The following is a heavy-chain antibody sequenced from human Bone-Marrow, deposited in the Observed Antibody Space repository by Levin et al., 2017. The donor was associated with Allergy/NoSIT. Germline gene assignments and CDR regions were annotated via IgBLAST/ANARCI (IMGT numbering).Heavy chain of an antibody. CDR1: GFAFRSYA. CDR3: AKGLSTFDH. V-gene: IGHV3-23*01. CDR2: INGGGSNT. D-gene: IGHD5/OR15-5a*01. Sequence: LSLPCAASGFAFRSYAMSWVRQAPGKGLESVSSINGGGSNTNYADSVKGRFTISRDNSKNTLYLQMNSLAAEDTAIYYCAKGLSTFDHWGQGTRVTVSS. J-gene: IGHJ4*02.